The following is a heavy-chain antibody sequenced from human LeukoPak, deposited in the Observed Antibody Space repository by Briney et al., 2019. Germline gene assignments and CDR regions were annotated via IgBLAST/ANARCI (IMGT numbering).Heavy chain of an antibody. D-gene: IGHD6-6*01. Sequence: GESLKISCKGSGCSFTSYWIGWVRQMPGKGLEWMGIIHPGDSDTRYSPSFQGQVTISADKSINTAYLQWSSLKASDTAMYYCARSGAARYFDYWGQGTLVTVSS. CDR3: ARSGAARYFDY. V-gene: IGHV5-51*01. CDR2: IHPGDSDT. CDR1: GCSFTSYW. J-gene: IGHJ4*02.